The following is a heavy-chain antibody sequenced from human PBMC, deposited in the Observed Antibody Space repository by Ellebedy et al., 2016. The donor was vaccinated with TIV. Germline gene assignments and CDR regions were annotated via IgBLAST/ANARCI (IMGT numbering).Heavy chain of an antibody. CDR1: GFTFSRYA. J-gene: IGHJ4*02. V-gene: IGHV3-23*01. Sequence: GESLKISCAASGFTFSRYAIGWVRQAPGKGLEWVSGIVGSGAQKYADSVKGRFTISRDNSKDTLFLQMNSLRAEDTAVYYCASSRYHYYLGNTIFAYWGQGALVTVSS. CDR3: ASSRYHYYLGNTIFAY. D-gene: IGHD3-10*01. CDR2: IVGSGA.